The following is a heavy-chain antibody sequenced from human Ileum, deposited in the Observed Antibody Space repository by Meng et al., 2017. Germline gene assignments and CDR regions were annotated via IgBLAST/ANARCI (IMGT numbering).Heavy chain of an antibody. CDR2: IFHSGRT. V-gene: IGHV4-4*01. Sequence: QGHLEGPGSGLVKAAGPLSLTGAVSVTWLSGVRQPPGKGLEWIGEIFHSGRTNYNPSLKSRVTISIDKSKSQISLQLSAVTAADTAVYSCATSNDRDVYYLGYWGQGTLVTVSS. CDR3: ATSNDRDVYYLGY. CDR1: VTW. J-gene: IGHJ4*02. D-gene: IGHD3-22*01.